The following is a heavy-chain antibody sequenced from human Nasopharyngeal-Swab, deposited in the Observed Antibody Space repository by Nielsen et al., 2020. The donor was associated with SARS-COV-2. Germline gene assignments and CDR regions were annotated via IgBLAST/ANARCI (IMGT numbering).Heavy chain of an antibody. CDR2: IYYSGST. D-gene: IGHD1-1*01. CDR1: GGSISSYY. CDR3: AAGATVRASYYYYYYMDV. J-gene: IGHJ6*03. V-gene: IGHV4-59*01. Sequence: SETLSLTCTVSGGSISSYYWSWIRQPPGKGLEWIGYIYYSGSTNYNPSLKSRVTLSVDTSKNQFSLKLSSVTAADTAVYYCAAGATVRASYYYYYYMDVWGKGTTVTVSS.